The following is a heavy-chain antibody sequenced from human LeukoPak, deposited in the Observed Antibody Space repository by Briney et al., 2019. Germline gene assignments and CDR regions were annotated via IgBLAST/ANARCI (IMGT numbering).Heavy chain of an antibody. CDR3: ARVKGYSGYDVYYFDY. D-gene: IGHD5-12*01. CDR1: GFTFSSYW. V-gene: IGHV3-7*01. Sequence: GGSLRLSCAASGFTFSSYWMSWVRQAPGKGLEWVANTKQDGSEKYYVDSVKGRFTISRDNAKNSLYLQMNSLRAEDTAVYYCARVKGYSGYDVYYFDYWGQGTLVTVSS. J-gene: IGHJ4*02. CDR2: TKQDGSEK.